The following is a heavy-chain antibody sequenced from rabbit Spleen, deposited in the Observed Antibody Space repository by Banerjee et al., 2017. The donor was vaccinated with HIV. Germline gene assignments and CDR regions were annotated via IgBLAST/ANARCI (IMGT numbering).Heavy chain of an antibody. Sequence: QSLEESGGDLVKPGASLTLTSTVSGFSLSNNYVMCWVRQAPGKGLQWIACINTYTGKPVYATWPKGRFTISRTSSTTVTLQMTSLTASDTATYFCARDTSTSFSTYGMDLWGPGTLVTVS. CDR1: GFSLSNNYV. J-gene: IGHJ6*01. CDR3: ARDTSTSFSTYGMDL. V-gene: IGHV1S40*01. D-gene: IGHD1-1*01. CDR2: INTYTGKP.